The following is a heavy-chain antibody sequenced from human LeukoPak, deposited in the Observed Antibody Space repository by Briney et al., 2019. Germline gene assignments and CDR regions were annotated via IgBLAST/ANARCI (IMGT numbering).Heavy chain of an antibody. D-gene: IGHD3-9*01. CDR2: ISSSGSTI. J-gene: IGHJ4*02. CDR3: ASLRYDILTGYCDY. V-gene: IGHV3-48*03. Sequence: GGSLRLSCAASGFTFSSYAISWVRQAPGKGLEWVSYISSSGSTIYYADSVKGRFTISRDNAKNSLYLQMNSLRAEDTAVYYCASLRYDILTGYCDYWGQGTLVTVSS. CDR1: GFTFSSYA.